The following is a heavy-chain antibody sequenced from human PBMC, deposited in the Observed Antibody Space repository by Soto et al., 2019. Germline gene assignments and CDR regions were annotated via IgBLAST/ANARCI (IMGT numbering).Heavy chain of an antibody. CDR3: ARVYSSGWVDY. Sequence: LSLTCTVSGGSISSYYWSWIRQPPGKGLEWIGYIYYSGSTNYNPSLKSRVTISVDTSKNQFSLKLSSVTAADTAVYYCARVYSSGWVDYWGQGTLVTVSS. V-gene: IGHV4-59*01. J-gene: IGHJ4*02. D-gene: IGHD6-19*01. CDR2: IYYSGST. CDR1: GGSISSYY.